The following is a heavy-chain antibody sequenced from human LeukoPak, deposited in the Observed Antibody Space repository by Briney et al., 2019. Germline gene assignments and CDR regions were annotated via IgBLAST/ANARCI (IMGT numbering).Heavy chain of an antibody. CDR3: ARSWFYYGSGIDY. J-gene: IGHJ4*02. V-gene: IGHV3-20*04. Sequence: GGSLRLSCAASGFSFDEFGMSWVRQPPGKGLEWVSGINWNGGRTGYADSVKGRFTISRDDAKNSLYLQMNSLRAEDTAVYYCARSWFYYGSGIDYWGQGTLVIVSS. D-gene: IGHD3-10*01. CDR2: INWNGGRT. CDR1: GFSFDEFG.